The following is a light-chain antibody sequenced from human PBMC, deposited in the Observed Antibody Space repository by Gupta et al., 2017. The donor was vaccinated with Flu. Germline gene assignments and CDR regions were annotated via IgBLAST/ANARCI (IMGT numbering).Light chain of an antibody. J-gene: IGLJ1*01. CDR1: NSDIGGYKY. CDR3: SSDTSSSTFCV. Sequence: SALTQPASVSGSPGQSLTISCTGTNSDIGGYKYVSWYQQHPGKAPKLMIYEVSKRPAGVANRFSGYKSGNTASLTISGLQAEDEADYYCSSDTSSSTFCVFGSGTKVTVL. CDR2: EVS. V-gene: IGLV2-14*01.